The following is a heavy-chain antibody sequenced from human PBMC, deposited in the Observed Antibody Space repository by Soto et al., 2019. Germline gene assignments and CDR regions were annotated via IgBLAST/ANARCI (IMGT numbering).Heavy chain of an antibody. D-gene: IGHD5-18*01. CDR1: GGTFSSYT. Sequence: QVQLVQSGAEVKKPGSSVKVSCKASGGTFSSYTISWVRQAPGQGLEWMGRIIPILGIANYAQKFQGRVTINADKSTSTAYMELSSLRSEDTAVYYCARVGVQLWARSFDIWGQGTMVTVSS. J-gene: IGHJ3*02. CDR2: IIPILGIA. V-gene: IGHV1-69*02. CDR3: ARVGVQLWARSFDI.